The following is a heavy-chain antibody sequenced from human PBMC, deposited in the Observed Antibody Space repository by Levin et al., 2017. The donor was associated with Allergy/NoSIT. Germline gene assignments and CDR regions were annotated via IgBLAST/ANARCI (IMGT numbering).Heavy chain of an antibody. V-gene: IGHV4-34*01. D-gene: IGHD1-26*01. Sequence: SETLSLTCGVYGGSFSGYWSWIRQPPGKGLEWIGEISHSGITNYNPSLESRVTMSVDTSKNQFSLKLSPVTAADTAIYYCARVPMGFKNSFDHWGQGTLVTVSS. CDR3: ARVPMGFKNSFDH. CDR2: ISHSGIT. J-gene: IGHJ5*02. CDR1: GGSFSGY.